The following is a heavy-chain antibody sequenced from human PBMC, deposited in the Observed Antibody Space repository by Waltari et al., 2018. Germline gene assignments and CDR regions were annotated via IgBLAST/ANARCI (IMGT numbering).Heavy chain of an antibody. CDR2: TYYRSKWYN. D-gene: IGHD1-26*01. CDR3: ARGRVGATSTILLDYFDY. Sequence: QVQLQQSGPGLVKPSQTLSLTCAIPGDSVSSNSAAWNWIRQSPTRGLEWLGRTYYRSKWYNDYAVSVKSRITINPDTSKNQFSLQLNSVTPEDTAVYYCARGRVGATSTILLDYFDYWGQGTLVTVSS. V-gene: IGHV6-1*01. J-gene: IGHJ4*02. CDR1: GDSVSSNSAA.